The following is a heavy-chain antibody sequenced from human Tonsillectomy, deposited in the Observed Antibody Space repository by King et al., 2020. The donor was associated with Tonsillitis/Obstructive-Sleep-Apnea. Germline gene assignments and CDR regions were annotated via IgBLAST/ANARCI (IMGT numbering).Heavy chain of an antibody. CDR2: INHSGST. V-gene: IGHV4-34*01. CDR3: ARGPRGIKTPLLLRGQGYYYMDV. Sequence: VQLQQWGAGLLKPSETLSLTCAVYGGSFSGYYWSWIRQPPGKGLEWIGEINHSGSTNYNPSLKSRVTISVDTSKNQFSLKLSSVTAADTAVYYCARGPRGIKTPLLLRGQGYYYMDVWGKGTTVTVSS. CDR1: GGSFSGYY. J-gene: IGHJ6*03. D-gene: IGHD3-16*01.